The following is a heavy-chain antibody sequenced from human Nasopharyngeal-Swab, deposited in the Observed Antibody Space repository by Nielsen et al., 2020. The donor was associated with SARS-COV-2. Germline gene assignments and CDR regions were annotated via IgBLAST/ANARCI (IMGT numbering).Heavy chain of an antibody. Sequence: GESLKISCAASGFTFSNFRMNWVRQAPGKGLEWVSCISSNSDTKYYADSVKGRFTISRDNAKNSLYLQMNSLRHEGTAVYYCAREVRIDSSGYYRWYFDLWGRGTLVTVSS. CDR3: AREVRIDSSGYYRWYFDL. D-gene: IGHD3-22*01. V-gene: IGHV3-48*02. CDR1: GFTFSNFR. CDR2: ISSNSDTK. J-gene: IGHJ2*01.